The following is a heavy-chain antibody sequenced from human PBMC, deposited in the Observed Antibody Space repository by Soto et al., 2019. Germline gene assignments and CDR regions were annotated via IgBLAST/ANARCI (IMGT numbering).Heavy chain of an antibody. Sequence: SETLSLTCAVSCGSISTSNWWSWVRQPPGKGLEWIGEIYHSGSINYNPSLKSRVTISVDKSKNQFSLRLSSVTAADTAVYYCARGARSGGSSYNWFDPWGQGTLVTVSS. D-gene: IGHD2-15*01. J-gene: IGHJ5*02. CDR2: IYHSGSI. CDR1: CGSISTSNW. V-gene: IGHV4-4*02. CDR3: ARGARSGGSSYNWFDP.